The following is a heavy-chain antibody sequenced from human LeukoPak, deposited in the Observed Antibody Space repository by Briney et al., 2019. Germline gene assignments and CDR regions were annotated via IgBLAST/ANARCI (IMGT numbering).Heavy chain of an antibody. CDR2: IIPIFGTA. V-gene: IGHV1-69*13. CDR1: GGTISSYA. CDR3: ARARHSSSWSDYYYGMDV. D-gene: IGHD6-13*01. J-gene: IGHJ6*02. Sequence: SVKVSCKASGGTISSYAISWVRQAPGQGLEWMGGIIPIFGTANYAQKFQGRVTITADESTSTAYMELSSLRSEDTAVHYCARARHSSSWSDYYYGMDVWGQGTTVTVSS.